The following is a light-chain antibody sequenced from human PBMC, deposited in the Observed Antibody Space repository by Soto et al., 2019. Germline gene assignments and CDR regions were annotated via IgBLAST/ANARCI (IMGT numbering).Light chain of an antibody. CDR3: QQFYNWPRT. CDR1: QSVSSN. J-gene: IGKJ1*01. CDR2: GAS. Sequence: EIVMTQSPGTLSVSPGERATLSCRASQSVSSNLAWYQQKPGQAPRLLIYGASTRATGIPARLSGSGSETEFTLTISILQSEDFAVYYCQQFYNWPRTFGQGTKVDIK. V-gene: IGKV3-15*01.